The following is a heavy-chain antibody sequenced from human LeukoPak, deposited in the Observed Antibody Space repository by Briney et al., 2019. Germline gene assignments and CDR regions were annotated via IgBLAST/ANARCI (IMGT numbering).Heavy chain of an antibody. V-gene: IGHV3-74*01. CDR3: ARGEYPHAFDI. CDR2: INGDGTII. Sequence: GGSLRLSCAASGFTFSSFYMHWVRQAPGKGLVWVSRINGDGTIINYADSVKGRFTISRDNAKNTLYLQMNSLRAEDTALYCCARGEYPHAFDIWGQGTMVSVSS. CDR1: GFTFSSFY. D-gene: IGHD2-2*02. J-gene: IGHJ3*02.